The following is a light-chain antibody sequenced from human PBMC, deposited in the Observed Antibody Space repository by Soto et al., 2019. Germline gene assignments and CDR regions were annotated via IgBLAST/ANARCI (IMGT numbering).Light chain of an antibody. CDR3: LLSYSGADVV. CDR2: DTS. CDR1: TGAVTSGHY. J-gene: IGLJ2*01. Sequence: QAVVTQEPSLTVSPGGTVTLTCGSSTGAVTSGHYPYWFQLKPGQAPRTLIYDTSNKHSWTPARFSGSLLGGKAALTLSGAQPEDEAEYYCLLSYSGADVVFGGGTKVTVL. V-gene: IGLV7-46*01.